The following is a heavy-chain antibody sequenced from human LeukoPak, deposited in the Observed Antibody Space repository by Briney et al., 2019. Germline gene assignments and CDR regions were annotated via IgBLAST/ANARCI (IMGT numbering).Heavy chain of an antibody. CDR2: INHSGRT. D-gene: IGHD3-10*01. CDR1: GGSFSGYY. J-gene: IGHJ6*03. Sequence: SETLSLTCAVYGGSFSGYYWSWIRHPPGKGLEWIGEINHSGRTNYNPSLKSRATISVDTSKKQFSLKLSSVTAADTAVYCCGSRFGRRFGERFYYYHYMDVWGKGTTVTISS. CDR3: GSRFGRRFGERFYYYHYMDV. V-gene: IGHV4-34*01.